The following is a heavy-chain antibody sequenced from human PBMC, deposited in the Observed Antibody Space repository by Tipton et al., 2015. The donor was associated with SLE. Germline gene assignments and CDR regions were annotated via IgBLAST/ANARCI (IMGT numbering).Heavy chain of an antibody. D-gene: IGHD3-16*01. CDR2: ISGYNGNT. Sequence: QLVQSGAEVKKPGASVKVSCKASGYTFTSYCITWVRQAPGQGLEWMGWISGYNGNTNYAQKLQGRVTMTTDTSTSTAYMELRSLRSDDTAVYYCARLGDWDFYYYMDGWGKGTTVTVSS. V-gene: IGHV1-18*01. J-gene: IGHJ6*03. CDR1: GYTFTSYC. CDR3: ARLGDWDFYYYMDG.